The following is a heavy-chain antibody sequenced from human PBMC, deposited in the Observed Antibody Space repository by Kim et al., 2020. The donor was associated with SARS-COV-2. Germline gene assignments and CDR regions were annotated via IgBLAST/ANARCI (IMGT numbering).Heavy chain of an antibody. V-gene: IGHV1-69*01. Sequence: KLQGRVTITADESTSTAYMELSSLRSEDTAVYYCARKTGTTSGYYYYGMDVWGQGTTVTVSS. CDR3: ARKTGTTSGYYYYGMDV. D-gene: IGHD1-7*01. J-gene: IGHJ6*02.